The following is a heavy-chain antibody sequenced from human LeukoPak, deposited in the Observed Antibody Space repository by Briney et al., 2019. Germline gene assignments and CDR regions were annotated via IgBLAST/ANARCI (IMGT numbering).Heavy chain of an antibody. CDR3: ARVGELRVHHAFDI. J-gene: IGHJ3*02. CDR2: ISAYNGNT. Sequence: ASVKVSCKASGYTFTSYGISWVRQAPGEGLEWMGWISAYNGNTNYAQKLQGRVTMTTDTSTSTAYMELRSLRSDDTAVYYCARVGELRVHHAFDIWGQGTMVTVSS. CDR1: GYTFTSYG. D-gene: IGHD1-26*01. V-gene: IGHV1-18*01.